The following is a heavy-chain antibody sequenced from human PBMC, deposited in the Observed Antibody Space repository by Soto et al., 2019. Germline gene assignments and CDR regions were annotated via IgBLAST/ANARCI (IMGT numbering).Heavy chain of an antibody. D-gene: IGHD1-26*01. V-gene: IGHV3-20*01. CDR1: GFSFDDYG. J-gene: IGHJ6*03. CDR3: ARGGATARNYFYMDV. CDR2: LNWNGGST. Sequence: EVQLVESEGGVVRPGGSLRLSCAASGFSFDDYGMSWVRQAPGKGLEWVSGLNWNGGSTGYADSVRGRFTISRDNAKNSLYLQMNSLRAEDTALYHCARGGATARNYFYMDVWGKGTTVTVSS.